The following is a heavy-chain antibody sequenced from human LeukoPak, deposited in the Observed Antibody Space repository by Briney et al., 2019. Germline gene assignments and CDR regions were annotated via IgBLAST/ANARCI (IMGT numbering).Heavy chain of an antibody. CDR3: VRPTQKLGDSDY. CDR2: MYPSDSDA. J-gene: IGHJ4*02. V-gene: IGHV5-51*01. CDR1: GYRFANFW. D-gene: IGHD3-16*01. Sequence: GESLKISCKASGYRFANFWIGWVRQMPGEGLEWMGIMYPSDSDARYGPSFQGQVTISADKSISTAYLQWSSLKASDTAIYYCVRPTQKLGDSDYWGPGTRVTVSS.